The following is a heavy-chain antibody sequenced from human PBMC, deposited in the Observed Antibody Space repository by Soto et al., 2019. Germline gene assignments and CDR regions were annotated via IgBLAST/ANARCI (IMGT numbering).Heavy chain of an antibody. Sequence: ASVKVSCKASGYTFTSYGISWVRQAPGQGLEWMGWISAYNGNTNYAQKLQGRVTMTEDTSTDTAYMELSSLRSEDTAVYYCATHTVTTSLDYWGQGTLVTVSS. CDR2: ISAYNGNT. CDR3: ATHTVTTSLDY. J-gene: IGHJ4*02. D-gene: IGHD4-17*01. V-gene: IGHV1-18*01. CDR1: GYTFTSYG.